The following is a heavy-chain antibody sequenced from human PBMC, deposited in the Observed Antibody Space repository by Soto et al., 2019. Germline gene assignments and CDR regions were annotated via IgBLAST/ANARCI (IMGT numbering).Heavy chain of an antibody. D-gene: IGHD3-16*01. CDR3: ARQTWDYHSSNFDY. Sequence: GSLRLSSAASGFTFSIFSMNWVRQAPGKGLEWVSYIDSRTTTIYYADSVKGRFTISRDNARNSLYLQMNSLRDEDTAVYYCARQTWDYHSSNFDYWGLGTLVTVSS. J-gene: IGHJ4*02. V-gene: IGHV3-48*02. CDR1: GFTFSIFS. CDR2: IDSRTTTI.